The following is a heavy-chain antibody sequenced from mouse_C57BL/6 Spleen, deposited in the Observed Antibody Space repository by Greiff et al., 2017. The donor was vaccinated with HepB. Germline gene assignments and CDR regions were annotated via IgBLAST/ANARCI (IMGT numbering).Heavy chain of an antibody. J-gene: IGHJ2*01. Sequence: EVKLVESGGGLVKPGGSLKLSCAASGFTFSDYGMHWVRQAPEKGLEWVAYISSGSSTIYYADTVKGRLTISRDNAKNTMYLQMTSLRSEDTAMYYCARLYYFDYWGQGTTLTVSS. CDR2: ISSGSSTI. V-gene: IGHV5-17*01. CDR3: ARLYYFDY. CDR1: GFTFSDYG.